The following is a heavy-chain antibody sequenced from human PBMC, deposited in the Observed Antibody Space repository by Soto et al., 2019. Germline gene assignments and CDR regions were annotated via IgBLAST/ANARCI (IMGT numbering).Heavy chain of an antibody. Sequence: PSQTKSLTRTVYGGTFSGLYCRWIRQPQRRGLEWIGYVYYSGNTNYNPSLESRVTISVDTSRNQFSLKLTSVTAADTAVYYCARKGAAASYAHYYMDVWGTGTTVTVSS. CDR1: GGTFSGLY. CDR2: VYYSGNT. CDR3: ARKGAAASYAHYYMDV. J-gene: IGHJ6*03. V-gene: IGHV4-59*11. D-gene: IGHD6-13*01.